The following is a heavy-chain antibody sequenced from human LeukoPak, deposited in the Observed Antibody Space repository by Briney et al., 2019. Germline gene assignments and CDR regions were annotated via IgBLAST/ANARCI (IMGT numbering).Heavy chain of an antibody. D-gene: IGHD6-19*01. CDR1: GFTFSDYY. Sequence: GGSLRLSCAASGFTFSDYYMSWIRQAPGKGLEWVSYMSSSSSYTNYADSVKGRFTISRDNAKNSLYLQMNSLRAEDTAVYYCASENRSGWIDYWGQGTLVTVSS. CDR2: MSSSSSYT. V-gene: IGHV3-11*06. CDR3: ASENRSGWIDY. J-gene: IGHJ4*02.